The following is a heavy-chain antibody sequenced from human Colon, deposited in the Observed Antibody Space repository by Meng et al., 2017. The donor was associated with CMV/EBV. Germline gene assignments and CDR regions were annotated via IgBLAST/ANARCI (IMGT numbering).Heavy chain of an antibody. CDR3: AHGRGWLTDY. CDR1: GFSLRTPEVG. V-gene: IGHV2-5*02. J-gene: IGHJ4*02. CDR2: IYWDDDN. D-gene: IGHD6-19*01. Sequence: ITLKESGPTLVKPTQTLTLTCTFSGFSLRTPEVGVHWHHQPPVKALELLALIYWDDDNQFRPSLKNRITITKDTSKNQVVLTMTNMDPVDTATYYCAHGRGWLTDYWGQGTLVTVSS.